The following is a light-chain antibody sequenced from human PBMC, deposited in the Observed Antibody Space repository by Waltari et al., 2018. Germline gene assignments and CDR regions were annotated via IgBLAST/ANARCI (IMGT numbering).Light chain of an antibody. CDR1: QSVSNN. V-gene: IGKV3-15*01. CDR3: QQYNNWPLYT. J-gene: IGKJ2*01. Sequence: EAMMTQSPATLSVSPVDRATLSCRASQSVSNNVAWFQQNPGQAPSLLISDASTRATGVPARFSGSGSGTEFTLTISSLQTEDFAVYYCQQYNNWPLYTFGQGTKLEIK. CDR2: DAS.